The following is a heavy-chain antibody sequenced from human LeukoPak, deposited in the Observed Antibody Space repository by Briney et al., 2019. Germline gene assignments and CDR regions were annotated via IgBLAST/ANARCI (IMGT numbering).Heavy chain of an antibody. CDR2: ISSSGSTI. D-gene: IGHD3-10*02. J-gene: IGHJ6*04. CDR3: AELGITMIGGV. V-gene: IGHV3-48*03. CDR1: GFTLSSYE. Sequence: GGSWRLSCTASGFTLSSYEMGWIGKPPGKGLGGVSYISSSGSTIYYADSVKGRFTISRDNAKNSLYLQMNSLRAEDTAVYYCAELGITMIGGVWGKGTTVTISS.